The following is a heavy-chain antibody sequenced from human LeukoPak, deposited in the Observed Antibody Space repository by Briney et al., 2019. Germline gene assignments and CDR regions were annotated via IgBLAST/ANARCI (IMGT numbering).Heavy chain of an antibody. CDR2: IKTDGRTT. CDR1: VMTFSNHW. J-gene: IGHJ4*02. V-gene: IGHV3-74*01. D-gene: IGHD3-16*01. CDR3: TTGPSFGYEW. Sequence: GGSLRLSCAASVMTFSNHWMHWVRQAPGKGLVWVSLIKTDGRTTIYTDSVKGRFTISRDDGKSIVYLQMNSLRAEDTGIYYCTTGPSFGYEWWGQGTVVTVSS.